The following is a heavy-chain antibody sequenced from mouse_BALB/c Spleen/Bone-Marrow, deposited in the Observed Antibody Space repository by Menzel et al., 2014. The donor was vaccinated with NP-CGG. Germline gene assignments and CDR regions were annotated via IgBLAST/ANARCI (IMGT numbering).Heavy chain of an antibody. Sequence: EVKLMESGEGLVQPGGSRKLSCAASGFTFSSFGMHWVRQAPEKGLEWVAYISSGSSTIYYADTVKGRFTISRDNPKNTLFLQMTSLRSEDTAMYYCARGGNFAWFAYWGQGTLVTVSA. V-gene: IGHV5-17*02. D-gene: IGHD2-1*01. J-gene: IGHJ3*01. CDR2: ISSGSSTI. CDR3: ARGGNFAWFAY. CDR1: GFTFSSFG.